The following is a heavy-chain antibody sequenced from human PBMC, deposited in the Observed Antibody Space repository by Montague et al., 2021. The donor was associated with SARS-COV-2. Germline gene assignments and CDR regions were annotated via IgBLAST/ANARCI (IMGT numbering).Heavy chain of an antibody. Sequence: SRRLSCAASGFTFGDYAMHWVRQAPGKGLEWVSGISWIGGSIGYADSVKGRFTISRDNAKNSLYLQMNSLHQGPIGLPPGTLLQEHLWG. CDR1: GFTFGDYA. V-gene: IGHV3-9*01. J-gene: IGHJ6*01. CDR2: ISWIGGSI. CDR3: TLLQEHL.